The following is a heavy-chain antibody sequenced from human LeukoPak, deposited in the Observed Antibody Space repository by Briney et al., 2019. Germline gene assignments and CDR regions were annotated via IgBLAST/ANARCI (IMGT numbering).Heavy chain of an antibody. Sequence: SETLSLTCAVYGGSFSGYYWSWIRQPPGKGLEWIGEVNHSGSTNYNPSLKSRVTISVDTSKNQFSLKLSSVTAADTAVYYCARGFGGITIFGAWGSAFDIWGQGTMVTVSS. CDR2: VNHSGST. V-gene: IGHV4-34*01. J-gene: IGHJ3*02. D-gene: IGHD3-3*01. CDR1: GGSFSGYY. CDR3: ARGFGGITIFGAWGSAFDI.